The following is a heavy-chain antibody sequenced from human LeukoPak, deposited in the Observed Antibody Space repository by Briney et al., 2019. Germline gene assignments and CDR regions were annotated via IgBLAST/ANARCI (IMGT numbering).Heavy chain of an antibody. V-gene: IGHV1-69*13. CDR1: GATFSTYG. J-gene: IGHJ4*02. D-gene: IGHD5-12*01. Sequence: SVKVSCKASGATFSTYGINWVRQASGQGLEWMGGIIPIFGTTNYTQNFQGRVTITADESTSTAYMDLRSLRSEDTAVYYCARPNGYSGYDYGYWGQGTLVTVSS. CDR3: ARPNGYSGYDYGY. CDR2: IIPIFGTT.